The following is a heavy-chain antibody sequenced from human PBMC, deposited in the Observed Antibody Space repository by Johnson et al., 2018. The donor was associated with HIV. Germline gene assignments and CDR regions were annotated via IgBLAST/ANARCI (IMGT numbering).Heavy chain of an antibody. V-gene: IGHV3-30*04. CDR1: GFTFSSYV. CDR3: ARDSGYEDHDGFDI. CDR2: ISYDGSNK. D-gene: IGHD5-12*01. Sequence: QVQLVESGGGVVQPGRSLRLSCAASGFTFSSYVMHWVRQASGKGLEWVAVISYDGSNKYYADSVKGRFTISRDNSKNTLYLQMNSLSAEDTAVYYCARDSGYEDHDGFDIWGQGTMVTVSS. J-gene: IGHJ3*02.